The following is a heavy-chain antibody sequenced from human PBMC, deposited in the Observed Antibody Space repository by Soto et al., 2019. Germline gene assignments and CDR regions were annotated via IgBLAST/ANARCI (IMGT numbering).Heavy chain of an antibody. V-gene: IGHV3-23*01. CDR2: ISGIGGST. J-gene: IGHJ6*02. CDR3: ADDYYGMDV. CDR1: GLTFRSDA. Sequence: WRTLRPYCAASGLTFRSDAMRRVRQAPGSGLEWVSAISGIGGSTDYADSDKGRFTISRDNSRNTLYLQMHTLRAEDTAGYYCADDYYGMDVWGQGTTVTVSS.